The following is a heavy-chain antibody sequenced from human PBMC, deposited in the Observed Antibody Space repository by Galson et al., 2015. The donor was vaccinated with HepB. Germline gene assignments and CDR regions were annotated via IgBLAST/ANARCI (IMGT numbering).Heavy chain of an antibody. J-gene: IGHJ5*02. D-gene: IGHD3-10*01. Sequence: SVKVSCKVSGYTLTELSMHWVRQAPGKGLEWMGGFDPEDGETIYAQKFQGRVTMTEDTSTDTAYMELSSLRSEDTAVYYCATGYYYGSGSYKRGDNWFDPWGQGTLVTVSS. V-gene: IGHV1-24*01. CDR3: ATGYYYGSGSYKRGDNWFDP. CDR1: GYTLTELS. CDR2: FDPEDGET.